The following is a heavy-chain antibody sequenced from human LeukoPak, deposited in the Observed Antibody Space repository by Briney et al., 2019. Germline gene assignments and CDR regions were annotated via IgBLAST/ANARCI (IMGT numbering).Heavy chain of an antibody. CDR2: FDPEDGET. V-gene: IGHV1-24*01. Sequence: ASVKVSCKVSGYTLTELSMHWVRQAPGKGLEWMGGFDPEDGETIYAQKFQGRVTMTEDTSTDTAYMELSSLRSEDTAVYYCATGGAGSRSYQNWFDPWGQGTLVTVSS. CDR3: ATGGAGSRSYQNWFDP. J-gene: IGHJ5*02. D-gene: IGHD3-10*01. CDR1: GYTLTELS.